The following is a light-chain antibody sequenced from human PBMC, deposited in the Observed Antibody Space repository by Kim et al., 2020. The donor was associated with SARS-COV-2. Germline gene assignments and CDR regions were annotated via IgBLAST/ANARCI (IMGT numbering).Light chain of an antibody. CDR3: QQSYSMPPWT. CDR2: AAS. Sequence: GDRVTITCRASQSISSYLNWYQQKPGKAPKLLIYAASSLQSGVPSRFSGSGSGTDFTLTISSLQPEDFATYYCQQSYSMPPWTFGQGTKLEI. V-gene: IGKV1-39*01. J-gene: IGKJ2*02. CDR1: QSISSY.